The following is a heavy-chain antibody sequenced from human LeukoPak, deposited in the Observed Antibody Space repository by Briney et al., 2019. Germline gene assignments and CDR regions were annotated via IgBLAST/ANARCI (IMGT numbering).Heavy chain of an antibody. CDR3: ARDRGWFDP. V-gene: IGHV3-66*01. CDR2: IYSGGNT. CDR1: RLIVSSNY. J-gene: IGHJ5*02. Sequence: GGSQRLSCAASRLIVSSNYMAWVRQAPGKGLEWVSVIYSGGNTYYADSVKGRFTISRDNSKNTLYLQMNSLRAEDTAVYYCARDRGWFDPWGLGTLVTVSS.